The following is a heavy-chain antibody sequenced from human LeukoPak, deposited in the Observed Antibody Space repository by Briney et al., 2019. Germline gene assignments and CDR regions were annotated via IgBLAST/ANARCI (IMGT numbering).Heavy chain of an antibody. V-gene: IGHV4-34*01. D-gene: IGHD3-10*01. CDR1: GGSFSGYY. Sequence: SETLSLTCAVYGGSFSGYYWTWIRQSPGKGLEWIGEINHRRSTKYSPSLKSRVTISVDTSKNQFSLRLSSVTAADTAVYYCARRVGRWFGERAYYYNYMDVWGKGTTVTISS. CDR2: INHRRST. J-gene: IGHJ6*03. CDR3: ARRVGRWFGERAYYYNYMDV.